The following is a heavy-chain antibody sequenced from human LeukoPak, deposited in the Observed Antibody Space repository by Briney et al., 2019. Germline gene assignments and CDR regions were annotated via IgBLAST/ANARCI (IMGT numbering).Heavy chain of an antibody. Sequence: GGSLRLSCATSGFTFSKHALNWVRQAPGKGLEWVSSISSSGTYIYYADSLKGRFTISRDNSKNTLYLQMNSLRAEDTAVYYCAKDADGDTAMLIDYWGQGTLVTVSS. CDR1: GFTFSKHA. CDR3: AKDADGDTAMLIDY. V-gene: IGHV3-23*01. J-gene: IGHJ4*02. CDR2: ISSSGTYI. D-gene: IGHD5-18*01.